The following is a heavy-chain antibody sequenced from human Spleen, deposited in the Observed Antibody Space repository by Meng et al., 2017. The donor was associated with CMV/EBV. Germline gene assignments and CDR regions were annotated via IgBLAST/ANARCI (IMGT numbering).Heavy chain of an antibody. CDR3: ARAVGVATGRDFDS. CDR1: GFTLSSYN. J-gene: IGHJ4*02. Sequence: GGSLRLSCAASGFTLSSYNMNWVRQAPGKGLEWVSCFATGNNYIYYADSVKGRFTISRDNAKNSLYLQMSSLRVEDTAVYYCARAVGVATGRDFDSWGQGTLVTVSS. V-gene: IGHV3-21*01. D-gene: IGHD2-15*01. CDR2: FATGNNYI.